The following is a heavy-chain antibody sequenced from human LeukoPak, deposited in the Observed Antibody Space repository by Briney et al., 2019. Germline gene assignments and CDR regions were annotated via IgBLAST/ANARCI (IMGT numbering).Heavy chain of an antibody. Sequence: VASVKVSCKASGYTFTSYYMHWVRQAPGQGLEWMGIINPSGGSTSYAQKFQGRVTMTRDMSTSTVYMELSSLRSEDTAVYYCARDHFGLWLDPNFDYWGQGTLVTVSS. J-gene: IGHJ4*02. CDR1: GYTFTSYY. D-gene: IGHD5-18*01. CDR2: INPSGGST. CDR3: ARDHFGLWLDPNFDY. V-gene: IGHV1-46*01.